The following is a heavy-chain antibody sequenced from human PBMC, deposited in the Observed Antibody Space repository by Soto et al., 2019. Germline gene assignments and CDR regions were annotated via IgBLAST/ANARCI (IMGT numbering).Heavy chain of an antibody. CDR1: GDSVSSNSAT. CDR2: TYYKSKWFN. Sequence: PSQTLSLTCAISGDSVSSNSATWNWIRQSPSRGLEWLGRTYYKSKWFNDYAVSVKSRITFNPDTSKNQFSLQLNSVTPADAAVYFCANDYGDYRNDAFDIWSPGTRVTVSS. V-gene: IGHV6-1*01. D-gene: IGHD4-17*01. CDR3: ANDYGDYRNDAFDI. J-gene: IGHJ3*02.